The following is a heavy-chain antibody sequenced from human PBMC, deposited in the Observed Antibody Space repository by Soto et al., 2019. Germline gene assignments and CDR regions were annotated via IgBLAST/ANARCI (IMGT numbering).Heavy chain of an antibody. CDR1: GYPFISYH. CDR2: INPSGGST. J-gene: IGHJ5*02. D-gene: IGHD2-15*01. V-gene: IGHV1-46*01. Sequence: ASVKVSCKASGYPFISYHMHWVRQAPGQGLEWMGIINPSGGSTNYAQKFQGRVTMTRDTSTSTVYMELSSLRSEDTAVYYCARDRVDCSGGSCWRPVEDTWAQGTLVTVSS. CDR3: ARDRVDCSGGSCWRPVEDT.